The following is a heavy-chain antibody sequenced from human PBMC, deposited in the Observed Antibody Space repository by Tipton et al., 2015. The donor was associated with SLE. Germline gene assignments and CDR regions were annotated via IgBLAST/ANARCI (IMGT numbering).Heavy chain of an antibody. Sequence: LRLSCTVSGGSISSYYWNWIRQPAGKGLEWIGRIYSSGSTNYNPSLKSRVTMSVDTSKNQFSLKLSSVTAADTAVYYCAREGTYDSSGSVYFDYWGQGTLVTVSS. CDR3: AREGTYDSSGSVYFDY. CDR1: GGSISSYY. CDR2: IYSSGST. J-gene: IGHJ4*02. D-gene: IGHD3-22*01. V-gene: IGHV4-4*07.